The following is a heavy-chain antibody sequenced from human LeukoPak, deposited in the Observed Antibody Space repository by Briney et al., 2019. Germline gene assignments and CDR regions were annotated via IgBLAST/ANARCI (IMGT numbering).Heavy chain of an antibody. V-gene: IGHV1-2*02. CDR2: INPNSGGT. CDR1: GGTFSSYA. CDR3: ARGGSYHRY. Sequence: GASVKVSCKASGGTFSSYAISWVRQAPGQGLEWMGWINPNSGGTNYAQKFQGRVTMTRDTSISTAYMELSRLRSDDTAVYYCARGGSYHRYWGQGTLVTVSS. J-gene: IGHJ4*02. D-gene: IGHD1-26*01.